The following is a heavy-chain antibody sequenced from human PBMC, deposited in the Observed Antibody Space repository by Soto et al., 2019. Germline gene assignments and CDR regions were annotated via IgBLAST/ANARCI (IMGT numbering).Heavy chain of an antibody. CDR3: AKVPGVSVVTAYIDY. J-gene: IGHJ4*02. Sequence: PGGSLRLSCAASGFTFSSYAMSWVRQAPGKGLEWVSAISGSGGSTYYADSVKGRFTISRDNSKNTLYLQMNSLRAEDTAVYYCAKVPGVSVVTAYIDYWGQGTLVTVSS. CDR1: GFTFSSYA. D-gene: IGHD2-21*02. V-gene: IGHV3-23*01. CDR2: ISGSGGST.